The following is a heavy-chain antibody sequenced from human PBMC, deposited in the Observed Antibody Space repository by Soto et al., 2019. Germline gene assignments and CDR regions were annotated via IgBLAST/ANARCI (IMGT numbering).Heavy chain of an antibody. J-gene: IGHJ5*02. CDR1: CGSISSGDYY. V-gene: IGHV4-30-4*01. CDR2: IYYSGST. D-gene: IGHD3-3*01. CDR3: ARVYYDFWSGYPNWFDP. Sequence: SETLSLTCTVSCGSISSGDYYWSWIRQPPGKGLEWIGYIYYSGSTYYNPSLKSRVTISVDTSKNQFSLKLSSVTAADTAVYYCARVYYDFWSGYPNWFDPWGQGTLVTVSS.